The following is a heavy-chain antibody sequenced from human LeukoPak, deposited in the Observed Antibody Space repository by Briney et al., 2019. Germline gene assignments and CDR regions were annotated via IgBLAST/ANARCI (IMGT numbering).Heavy chain of an antibody. Sequence: SETLSLTCTVSCGSISSYYWSWIRQPPGKGLEWIGYIYYSGSTNYNPSLKSRVTISVDTSKNQFSLKLSSVTAADTAVYYCARHQEGYRPYYFDYWGQGTLVTVSS. J-gene: IGHJ4*02. V-gene: IGHV4-59*08. CDR1: CGSISSYY. D-gene: IGHD5-18*01. CDR3: ARHQEGYRPYYFDY. CDR2: IYYSGST.